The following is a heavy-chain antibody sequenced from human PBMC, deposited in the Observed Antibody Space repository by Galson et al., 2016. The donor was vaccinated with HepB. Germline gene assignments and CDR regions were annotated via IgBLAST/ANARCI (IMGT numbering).Heavy chain of an antibody. CDR1: GFNFTSYG. Sequence: SLRLSCAASGFNFTSYGMNWVRQAPGKGLEWVSVINVRGDRINYADSVKGRFTISRDNSKNIVYLHMKSLRADDTAIYYCAKDQGGVWPRGGFDPWGQGTLVTVAS. V-gene: IGHV3-23*01. CDR3: AKDQGGVWPRGGFDP. CDR2: INVRGDRI. J-gene: IGHJ5*02. D-gene: IGHD5/OR15-5a*01.